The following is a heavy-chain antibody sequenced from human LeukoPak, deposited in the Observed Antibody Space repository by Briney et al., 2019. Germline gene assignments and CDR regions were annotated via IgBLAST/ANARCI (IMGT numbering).Heavy chain of an antibody. CDR1: GYRFSTYW. CDR3: GRQYGGFDY. J-gene: IGHJ4*02. CDR2: IYPGDSET. Sequence: GESLKISCTGSGYRFSTYWIAWVRQMPGKGLEWMGIIYPGDSETHYGPSFQGQVTISADKSISTTYLHWSSLKASDTAMYYCGRQYGGFDYWGQGTPVTVSS. D-gene: IGHD4-17*01. V-gene: IGHV5-51*01.